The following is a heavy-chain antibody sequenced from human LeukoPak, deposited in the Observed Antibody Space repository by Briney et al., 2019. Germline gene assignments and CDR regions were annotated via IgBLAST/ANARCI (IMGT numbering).Heavy chain of an antibody. J-gene: IGHJ5*02. CDR2: IKSKTDGGTT. CDR1: GSTFSNAW. D-gene: IGHD3-9*01. Sequence: NPGGSLRLSCAASGSTFSNAWMSWVRQAPGKGLEWVGRIKSKTDGGTTDYAAPVKGRFTISRDDSKNTLYLQMNSLKTEDTAVYYCTKNNHSMGYFDWLSLDWFDPWGQGTLVTVSS. V-gene: IGHV3-15*01. CDR3: TKNNHSMGYFDWLSLDWFDP.